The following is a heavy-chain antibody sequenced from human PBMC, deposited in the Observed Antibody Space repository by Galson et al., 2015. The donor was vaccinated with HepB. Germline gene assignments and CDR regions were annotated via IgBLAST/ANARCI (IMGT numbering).Heavy chain of an antibody. CDR2: ISYDGSSK. Sequence: SLRLACAASGFTFSRYAIHWVRPAPGKGLECVAVISYDGSSKYYAASVQGRFSISRDNSKNPLYLQMHSLRAEDTAVYYCARDGCSSTSCYGTYYHYYGMDVWGQGTTVTVSS. D-gene: IGHD2-2*01. CDR3: ARDGCSSTSCYGTYYHYYGMDV. CDR1: GFTFSRYA. V-gene: IGHV3-30-3*01. J-gene: IGHJ6*02.